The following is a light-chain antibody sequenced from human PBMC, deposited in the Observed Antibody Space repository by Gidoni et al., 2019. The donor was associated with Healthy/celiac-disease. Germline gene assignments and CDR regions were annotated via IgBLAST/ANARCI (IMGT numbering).Light chain of an antibody. CDR2: GAS. CDR1: QIVSSSH. CDR3: QQYGSSPRT. J-gene: IGKJ1*01. V-gene: IGKV3-20*01. Sequence: EIVLTQSPGTLSLSPGERATPSCRASQIVSSSHLAWYQQKPGQAPRLLIYGASSRATGIPDRFSGSWSGTDFTLTISRLEPEEFAVYYCQQYGSSPRTFGQGTKVEIK.